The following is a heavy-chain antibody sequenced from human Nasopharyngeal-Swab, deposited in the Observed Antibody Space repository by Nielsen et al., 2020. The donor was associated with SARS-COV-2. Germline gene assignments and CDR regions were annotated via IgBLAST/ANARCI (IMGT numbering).Heavy chain of an antibody. Sequence: VRQAPGKGLEWVAVISYDGSNKYYADSVKGRFTISRDNSKNTLYLQVNSLRTEDTAVYYCARDSRRYCSSTSCYMGNWFDPWGQGTLVTVSS. CDR2: ISYDGSNK. CDR3: ARDSRRYCSSTSCYMGNWFDP. V-gene: IGHV3-30-3*01. D-gene: IGHD2-2*02. J-gene: IGHJ5*02.